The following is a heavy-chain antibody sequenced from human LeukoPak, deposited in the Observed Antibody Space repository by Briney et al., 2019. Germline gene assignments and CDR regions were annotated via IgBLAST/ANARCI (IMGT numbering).Heavy chain of an antibody. CDR2: IYYGGST. J-gene: IGHJ4*02. CDR1: GYSISSGYY. D-gene: IGHD3-10*01. CDR3: ARDLRVLWFGELLTNYFDY. Sequence: SETLSLTCTVSGYSISSGYYWGWIRQPPGKGLEWIGSIYYGGSTYYNPSLKSRVTISVDTSKNQFSLKLSSVTAADTAVYYCARDLRVLWFGELLTNYFDYWGQGTLVTVSS. V-gene: IGHV4-38-2*02.